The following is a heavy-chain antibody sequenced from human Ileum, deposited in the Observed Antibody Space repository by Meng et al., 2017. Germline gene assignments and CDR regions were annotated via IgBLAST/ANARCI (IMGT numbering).Heavy chain of an antibody. CDR3: ARAGHDAFDI. J-gene: IGHJ3*02. CDR1: GFTFSNYG. Sequence: QVHVVGAGGGVVQPGRSLRLSCAASGFTFSNYGMHWVRQAPGKGLEWVAVIWHDGNTKDYVDSVKGRFTISRDNSKNTLYLQMNSLRAEDTAVYYCARAGHDAFDIWGQGTMVTVSS. V-gene: IGHV3-33*01. CDR2: IWHDGNTK.